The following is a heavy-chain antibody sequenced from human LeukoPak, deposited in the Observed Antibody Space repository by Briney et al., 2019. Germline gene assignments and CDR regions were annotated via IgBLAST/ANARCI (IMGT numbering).Heavy chain of an antibody. CDR1: GFTFSTYS. Sequence: GGSLRLSCAASGFTFSTYSMNWVRQAPGKGLEWVSSIGSTSSYIFYADSVKGRFTISRDNAKSSLYLQMNSLRAEDTAVYYCARDGWVDYWGQGTLVTVSS. D-gene: IGHD6-19*01. CDR3: ARDGWVDY. J-gene: IGHJ4*02. V-gene: IGHV3-21*01. CDR2: IGSTSSYI.